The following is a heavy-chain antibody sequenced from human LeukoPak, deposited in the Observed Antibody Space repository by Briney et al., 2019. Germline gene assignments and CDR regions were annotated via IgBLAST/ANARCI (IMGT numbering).Heavy chain of an antibody. V-gene: IGHV3-74*01. D-gene: IGHD6-13*01. CDR2: INSDGSST. CDR3: ARDFPGYSSSWYSLLSPSYYGMDV. CDR1: GFTFSSYW. J-gene: IGHJ6*02. Sequence: PGGSLRLSCAASGFTFSSYWMHWVRQAPGKGLVWVSRINSDGSSTSYADSVKGRFTISRDNAKNTLYLQMNSLRAEDTAVYYCARDFPGYSSSWYSLLSPSYYGMDVWGQGTTVTVSS.